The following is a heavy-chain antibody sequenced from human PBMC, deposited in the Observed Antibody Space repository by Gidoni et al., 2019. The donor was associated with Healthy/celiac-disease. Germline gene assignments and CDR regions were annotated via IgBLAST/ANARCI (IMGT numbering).Heavy chain of an antibody. D-gene: IGHD2-15*01. CDR2: IKSKTDGGTT. CDR1: GFTFSNAW. Sequence: EVQLVESGGGLVKPGGSLRLPCPASGFTFSNAWMSWVRQAPGKGLEWVGRIKSKTDGGTTDYAAPVNGRFTISRDDSKNTLYLQMNSLKTEDTAVYYCTTLPYCSGGSCYSRDYWGQGTLVTVSS. V-gene: IGHV3-15*01. J-gene: IGHJ4*02. CDR3: TTLPYCSGGSCYSRDY.